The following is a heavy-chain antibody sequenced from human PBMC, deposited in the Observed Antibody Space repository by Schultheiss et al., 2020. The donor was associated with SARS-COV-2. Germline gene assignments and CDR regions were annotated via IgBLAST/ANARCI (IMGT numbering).Heavy chain of an antibody. Sequence: GESLKISCAASGFTVSSNYMSWVRQAPGKGLEWVSVIYSGGSTYYADSVKGRFTISRDNSKNTLYLQMNSLRAEDTAVYYCAIVDTAMDAFDPWGQGTLVTVSS. V-gene: IGHV3-66*01. CDR1: GFTVSSNY. CDR3: AIVDTAMDAFDP. CDR2: IYSGGST. J-gene: IGHJ5*02. D-gene: IGHD5-18*01.